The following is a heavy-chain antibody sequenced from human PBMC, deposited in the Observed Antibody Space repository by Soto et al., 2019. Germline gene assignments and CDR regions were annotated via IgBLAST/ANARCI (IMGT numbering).Heavy chain of an antibody. CDR1: GASVSSGDYY. J-gene: IGHJ3*02. V-gene: IGHV4-30-4*01. CDR2: IYNSGNT. CDR3: AIVWRDARCDWAFDI. D-gene: IGHD2-21*01. Sequence: QVQLQESGPGLVKPSQTLSLTCTVSGASVSSGDYYWSWIRQPPGKGLEWIGYIYNSGNTYYNPSLKGQVAILVDASKNHFSLKVISVTAADTAIYYCAIVWRDARCDWAFDIWSQGTMVTGSS.